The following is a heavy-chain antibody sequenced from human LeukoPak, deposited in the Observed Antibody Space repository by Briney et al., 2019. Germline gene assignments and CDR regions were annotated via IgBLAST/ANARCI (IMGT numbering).Heavy chain of an antibody. D-gene: IGHD7-27*01. Sequence: PGGSLRLSCAASGFTFSSYAVSWVRQAPGKGLEWVSAISGSGGSTYYADSVKGRFTISRDNSKNTQYLQMNSLRAEDTAVYYCAKDLGYYFDYWGQGTLVTVSS. CDR1: GFTFSSYA. V-gene: IGHV3-23*01. CDR2: ISGSGGST. J-gene: IGHJ4*02. CDR3: AKDLGYYFDY.